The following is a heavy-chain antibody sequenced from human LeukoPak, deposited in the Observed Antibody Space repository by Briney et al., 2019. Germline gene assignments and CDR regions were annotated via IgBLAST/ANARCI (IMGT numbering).Heavy chain of an antibody. CDR2: INTDGSST. CDR3: VRGAYYFDY. CDR1: GFIFSSYW. V-gene: IGHV3-74*01. Sequence: GGSLRLSCAASGFIFSSYWMHWVRQAPGKGLVWVSRINTDGSSTSYADSVKGRFTISRDNAKKTLYLQVNSLRDEDTAVYYCVRGAYYFDYWGQGTLVTVSS. J-gene: IGHJ4*02. D-gene: IGHD3-16*01.